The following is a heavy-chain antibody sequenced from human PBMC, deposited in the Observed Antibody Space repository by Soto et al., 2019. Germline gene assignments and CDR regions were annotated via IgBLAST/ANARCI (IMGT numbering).Heavy chain of an antibody. Sequence: SETLSLTCTVSGGSISSYYWSWIRQPPGKGLEWIGYIYYSGSTNYNPSLKSRVTISVDTSKNQFSLKLSSVTAADTAVYYCARGTYYDILTGYYTPGWFDPWGQGTLVTVSS. CDR2: IYYSGST. D-gene: IGHD3-9*01. CDR1: GGSISSYY. CDR3: ARGTYYDILTGYYTPGWFDP. V-gene: IGHV4-59*01. J-gene: IGHJ5*02.